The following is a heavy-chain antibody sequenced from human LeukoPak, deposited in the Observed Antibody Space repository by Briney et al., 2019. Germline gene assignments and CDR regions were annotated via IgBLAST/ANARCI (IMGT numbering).Heavy chain of an antibody. CDR1: GYTITGYY. J-gene: IGHJ3*02. Sequence: ASVKVSCKASGYTITGYYMHWVRQAPGQGLEWMGWINANNDGSIYAQKFQRRVTMTRDTSINTAYMELSRLRSDDTAVYYCARKRGVGVDTNAFDMWGQGTMVTVSS. D-gene: IGHD3-3*01. CDR2: INANNDGS. CDR3: ARKRGVGVDTNAFDM. V-gene: IGHV1-2*02.